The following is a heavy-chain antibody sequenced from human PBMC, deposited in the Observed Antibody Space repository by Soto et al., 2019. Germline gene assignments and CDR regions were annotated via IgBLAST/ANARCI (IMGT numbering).Heavy chain of an antibody. CDR3: ARYNYDSSGYYYAHFDY. J-gene: IGHJ4*02. CDR2: IIPILGTA. Sequence: SVKVSCKASGGTFSSYAISWVRQAPGQGLEWMGGIIPILGTANYAQKFQGRVTITADKSTSTAYMELSSLRSEDTAVYYCARYNYDSSGYYYAHFDYWGQGTLVTVSS. D-gene: IGHD3-22*01. CDR1: GGTFSSYA. V-gene: IGHV1-69*10.